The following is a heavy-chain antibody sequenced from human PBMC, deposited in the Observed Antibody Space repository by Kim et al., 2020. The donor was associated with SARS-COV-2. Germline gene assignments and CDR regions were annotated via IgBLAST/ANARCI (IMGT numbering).Heavy chain of an antibody. J-gene: IGHJ6*02. CDR1: GFTFSRYA. CDR2: ISGSGGST. Sequence: GGSLRLACAASGFTFSRYAMSWVRQAPGKGMEWVSAISGSGGSTYYGDSVKGRFTIARDKSKNTLYVQMNSLRAEDTAIYYCAKVMEGYSSGWYRGDYGMDVWGQGTTVTVSS. CDR3: AKVMEGYSSGWYRGDYGMDV. V-gene: IGHV3-23*01. D-gene: IGHD6-19*01.